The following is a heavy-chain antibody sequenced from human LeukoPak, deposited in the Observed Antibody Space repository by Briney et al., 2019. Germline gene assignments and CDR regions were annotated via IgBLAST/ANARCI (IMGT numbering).Heavy chain of an antibody. D-gene: IGHD3-22*01. CDR1: GGSISSGGYS. Sequence: SQTLSLTCAVSGGSISSGGYSWSWIRQPPGKGLEWIGYIYHSGSTYYNPSLKSRVTISVDRSKNQFSLKLSSVTAADTAVYYCARALTYYYDSGGYYKSYDAFDIWGQGTMVTVSS. V-gene: IGHV4-30-2*01. CDR2: IYHSGST. J-gene: IGHJ3*02. CDR3: ARALTYYYDSGGYYKSYDAFDI.